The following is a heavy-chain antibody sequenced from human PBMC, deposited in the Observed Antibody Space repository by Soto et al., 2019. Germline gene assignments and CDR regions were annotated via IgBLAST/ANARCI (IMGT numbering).Heavy chain of an antibody. CDR1: GYSFTSYW. J-gene: IGHJ3*02. D-gene: IGHD3-22*01. CDR2: IYPGDSDT. V-gene: IGHV5-51*01. Sequence: PGESLKISCKGSGYSFTSYWIGWVRQMPGKGLEWMGIIYPGDSDTRYSPSFQGQVTISADKSISTAYLQWSSLKASDTAMYYCARGFQVDVVSYDAFDIWGQGTMVTVSS. CDR3: ARGFQVDVVSYDAFDI.